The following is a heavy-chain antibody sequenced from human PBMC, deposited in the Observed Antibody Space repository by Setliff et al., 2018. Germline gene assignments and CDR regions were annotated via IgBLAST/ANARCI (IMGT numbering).Heavy chain of an antibody. D-gene: IGHD2-21*01. Sequence: SETLSLTCAVYGDSFSDYYWSWLRQPPGKGLEWIEEVNHRGDTNYSPSLRGRVTMTVDAARKQLSLKISSMTAADAGVYYCAKEYVVNSFVSNSHQHYGLDVWGQGTTVTV. V-gene: IGHV4-34*01. CDR1: GDSFSDYY. CDR2: VNHRGDT. CDR3: AKEYVVNSFVSNSHQHYGLDV. J-gene: IGHJ6*02.